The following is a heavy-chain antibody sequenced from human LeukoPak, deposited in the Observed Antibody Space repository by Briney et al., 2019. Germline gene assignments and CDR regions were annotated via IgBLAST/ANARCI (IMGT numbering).Heavy chain of an antibody. CDR3: ARGGLAASPYFDY. CDR1: GFTSSSYA. Sequence: GGSLRLSCAASGFTSSSYAMHWVRQTPGKGLEWVAVISYDGSNKYYADSVKGRFTISRDNSKNTLYLQMNSLRAEDTAVYYCARGGLAASPYFDYWGQGTLVTVSS. V-gene: IGHV3-30*01. CDR2: ISYDGSNK. J-gene: IGHJ4*02. D-gene: IGHD2-15*01.